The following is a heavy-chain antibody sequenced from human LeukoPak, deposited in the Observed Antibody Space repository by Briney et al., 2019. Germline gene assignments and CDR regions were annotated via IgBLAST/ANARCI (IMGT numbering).Heavy chain of an antibody. D-gene: IGHD3-22*01. CDR2: ISGSGGRT. V-gene: IGHV3-23*01. CDR1: GFTFSTYA. CDR3: ARDFRSGYYDY. J-gene: IGHJ4*02. Sequence: GGSLRLSCAASGFTFSTYAMSWVRQAPGKGLEWVSGISGSGGRTFYADSVKGRFTISRDNAKNSLYLQMNSLRAEDTAVYYCARDFRSGYYDYWGQGTLVTVSS.